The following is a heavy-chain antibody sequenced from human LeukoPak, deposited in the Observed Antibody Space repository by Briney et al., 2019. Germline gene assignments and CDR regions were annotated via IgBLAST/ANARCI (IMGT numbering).Heavy chain of an antibody. CDR1: GGSFSGYS. D-gene: IGHD3-9*01. Sequence: PSETLSLTCAVYGGSFSGYSWTWIRQPPGKGLEWIGEINHSGSTNYNPSLNSRVTISVDTSKNQFSLKLSSVTAADTAVYYCARCGGYDIFPYYFDYWGQGTLVTVSS. J-gene: IGHJ4*02. V-gene: IGHV4-34*01. CDR2: INHSGST. CDR3: ARCGGYDIFPYYFDY.